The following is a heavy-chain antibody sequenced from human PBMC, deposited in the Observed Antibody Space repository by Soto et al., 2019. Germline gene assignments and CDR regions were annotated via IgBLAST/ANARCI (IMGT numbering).Heavy chain of an antibody. CDR3: ARYYDSSGYYPFDH. J-gene: IGHJ4*02. D-gene: IGHD3-22*01. V-gene: IGHV3-21*01. CDR2: ISSSSYI. Sequence: GGSLRLSCAASGFTFTSYSMNWVRQAPGKGLEWVSSISSSSYIYYADSVKGRFTISRDNAKNSLYLHMNSLRAEDTAVYYCARYYDSSGYYPFDHWGQGTLVTVSS. CDR1: GFTFTSYS.